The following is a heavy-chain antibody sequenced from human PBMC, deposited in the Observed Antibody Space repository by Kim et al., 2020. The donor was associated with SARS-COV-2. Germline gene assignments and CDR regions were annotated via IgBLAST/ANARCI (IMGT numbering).Heavy chain of an antibody. V-gene: IGHV3-48*03. CDR1: GFTFSSYE. CDR2: ISSSGSTI. CDR3: ARVLKRRMAARPGY. D-gene: IGHD6-6*01. J-gene: IGHJ4*02. Sequence: GGSLRLSCAASGFTFSSYEMNWVRQAPGKGLEWVSYISSSGSTIYYAESVKGRFTISRDNAKNSLYLQMNSLRAEDTAVYYCARVLKRRMAARPGYWGQGPLVPVSS.